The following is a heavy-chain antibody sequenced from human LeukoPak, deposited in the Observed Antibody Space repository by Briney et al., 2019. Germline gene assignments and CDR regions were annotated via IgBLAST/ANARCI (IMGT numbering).Heavy chain of an antibody. CDR2: INWNGGRT. J-gene: IGHJ4*02. CDR1: GFTFDDYG. V-gene: IGHV3-20*04. CDR3: ARVGHYYDSSGYYPDY. D-gene: IGHD3-22*01. Sequence: GGSLRLSCAASGFTFDDYGMSWVRQAPGKGLEWVSGINWNGGRTGDADSVKGRFTISRDNAKNSLYLQMNSLRAEDTALYYCARVGHYYDSSGYYPDYWGQGTLVTVSS.